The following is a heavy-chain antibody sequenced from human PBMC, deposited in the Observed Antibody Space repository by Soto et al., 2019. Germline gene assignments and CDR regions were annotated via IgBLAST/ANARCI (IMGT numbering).Heavy chain of an antibody. J-gene: IGHJ6*02. CDR2: IYPGDSGT. D-gene: IGHD3-10*01. Sequence: PGESLKISCKGSGYSFTSYWIGWVRQMPGKGLEWMGIIYPGDSGTRYSPSFQGQVTISADKSISTAYLQWSSLKASDTAMYYCARLRGGAYYYGSGRTRYGMDVWGQRTTVTVSS. CDR1: GYSFTSYW. V-gene: IGHV5-51*01. CDR3: ARLRGGAYYYGSGRTRYGMDV.